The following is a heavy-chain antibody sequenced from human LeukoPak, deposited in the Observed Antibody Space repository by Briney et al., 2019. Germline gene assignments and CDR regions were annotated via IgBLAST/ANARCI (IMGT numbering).Heavy chain of an antibody. D-gene: IGHD2-2*02. Sequence: NPSETLSLTCTVSGGSISSGGYYWSWIRQHPGKGLEWIGYIYYSGSTYYNPSLKSRVTISVDTSKNQFSLKLSSVTAADTAVYYCAALNRLLYERAAPFDYWGQGTLVTVSS. CDR1: GGSISSGGYY. V-gene: IGHV4-31*03. CDR2: IYYSGST. J-gene: IGHJ4*02. CDR3: AALNRLLYERAAPFDY.